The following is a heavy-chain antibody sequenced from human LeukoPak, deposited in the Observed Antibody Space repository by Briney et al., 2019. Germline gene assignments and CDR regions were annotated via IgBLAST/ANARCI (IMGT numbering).Heavy chain of an antibody. CDR1: GYTFTGYY. Sequence: ASVTVSCKASGYTFTGYYMHWVRQAPGQGLEWMGWINPNSGGTNYAQKFQGRATMTRDTSISTTYMELSRLRSDDTAVYYCAREVAKKYSSTRGGFDPWGQGTLVTVSS. CDR3: AREVAKKYSSTRGGFDP. V-gene: IGHV1-2*02. J-gene: IGHJ5*02. CDR2: INPNSGGT. D-gene: IGHD6-13*01.